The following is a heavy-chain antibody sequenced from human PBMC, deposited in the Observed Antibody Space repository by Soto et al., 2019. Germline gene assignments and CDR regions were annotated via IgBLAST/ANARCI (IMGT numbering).Heavy chain of an antibody. Sequence: PGESLKISCKGSGYSFTSYWIGWVRQMPGKGLEWMGIIYPGDPDTRYSPSFQGQVTISADKSISTAYLQWSSLKASDTAMYYCARHSRGRRGSAYYYGMDVWGQGTTVTVSS. V-gene: IGHV5-51*01. CDR3: ARHSRGRRGSAYYYGMDV. J-gene: IGHJ6*02. CDR2: IYPGDPDT. CDR1: GYSFTSYW. D-gene: IGHD2-15*01.